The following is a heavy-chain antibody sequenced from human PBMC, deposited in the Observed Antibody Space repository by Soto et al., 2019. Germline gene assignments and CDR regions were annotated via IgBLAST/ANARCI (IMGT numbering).Heavy chain of an antibody. V-gene: IGHV4-59*01. CDR2: IYYSGST. Sequence: SETLSLTCTVSNGSLSSNYWSWIRQSPGKGLEWIGNIYYSGSTNYNPSLKSRDTMSVDTSKNQFTLKLSSVTAADTGVYFCARSFMVPVDFFGSWGQGTLVTVSS. CDR3: ARSFMVPVDFFGS. CDR1: NGSLSSNY. J-gene: IGHJ4*02. D-gene: IGHD3-10*01.